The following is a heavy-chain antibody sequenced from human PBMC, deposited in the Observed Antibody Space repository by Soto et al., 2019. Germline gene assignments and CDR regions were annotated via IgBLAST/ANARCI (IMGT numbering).Heavy chain of an antibody. CDR2: IYYSGST. J-gene: IGHJ4*01. V-gene: IGHV4-30-4*01. Sequence: PPGKGLEWIGYIYYSGSTYYNTSLKSRVTISVDTSKNQFSLKLSSVTAADTAVYYCARGSYYYDSSGYYHYWGHGTPVTVSS. D-gene: IGHD3-22*01. CDR3: ARGSYYYDSSGYYHY.